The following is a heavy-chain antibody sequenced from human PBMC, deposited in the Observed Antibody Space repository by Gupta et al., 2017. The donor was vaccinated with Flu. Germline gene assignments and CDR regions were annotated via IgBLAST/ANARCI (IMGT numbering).Heavy chain of an antibody. Sequence: QVQLVQSGAEVKKPGSSVKVSCKASGDTFRSYAINWVRQAPGQGLEWMGGIIPLVGTTNYAQNLQGRLTITADDATNTAYMELSSLRADDTAVYYGARAECSRNKCYGWVYYDYYMDGGGQGTTVTVSS. D-gene: IGHD2-2*01. V-gene: IGHV1-69*01. CDR1: GDTFRSYA. CDR3: ARAECSRNKCYGWVYYDYYMDG. J-gene: IGHJ6*03. CDR2: IIPLVGTT.